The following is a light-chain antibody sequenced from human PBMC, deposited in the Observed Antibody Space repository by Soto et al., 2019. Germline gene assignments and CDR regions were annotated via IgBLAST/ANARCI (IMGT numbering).Light chain of an antibody. CDR3: QSYDSSLSASYV. CDR2: GNT. CDR1: SSNIGAGYE. J-gene: IGLJ1*01. Sequence: QLVLTQPPSVSGAPGQRVTISCTGSSSNIGAGYEVHWYQHLPGKAPKLLIYGNTNRPSGVPDRFSGSKSGTSASLAITGLQAEDEADYYCQSYDSSLSASYVVGGGTKVTVL. V-gene: IGLV1-40*01.